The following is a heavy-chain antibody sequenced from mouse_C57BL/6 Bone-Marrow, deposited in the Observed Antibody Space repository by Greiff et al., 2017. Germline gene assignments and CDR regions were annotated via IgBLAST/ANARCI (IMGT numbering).Heavy chain of an antibody. CDR1: GFTFSDYG. V-gene: IGHV5-17*01. CDR2: ISSGSSTI. CDR3: ARGFLHYFDY. D-gene: IGHD1-2*01. Sequence: EVMLVESGGGLVKPGGSLKLSCAASGFTFSDYGMHWVRQAPEKGLEWVAYISSGSSTIYYADTVKGRFTISRDNAKNTLFLQMTSLRSEDTAMYYCARGFLHYFDYWGRGTTLTVSS. J-gene: IGHJ2*01.